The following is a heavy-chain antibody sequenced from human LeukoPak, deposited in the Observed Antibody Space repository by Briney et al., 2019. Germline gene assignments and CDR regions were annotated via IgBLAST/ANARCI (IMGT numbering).Heavy chain of an antibody. D-gene: IGHD3-22*01. Sequence: GGSLRLSCAASGFTVSSNYMTWVRQAPGKGLEWVSVMYSGGSTYYADSVQGRFTISRDNSKNTLYLQMNSLRAEDTAVYYCAKEGPITMIVVVITSYFDYWGQGTLVTVSS. V-gene: IGHV3-53*01. J-gene: IGHJ4*02. CDR2: MYSGGST. CDR1: GFTVSSNY. CDR3: AKEGPITMIVVVITSYFDY.